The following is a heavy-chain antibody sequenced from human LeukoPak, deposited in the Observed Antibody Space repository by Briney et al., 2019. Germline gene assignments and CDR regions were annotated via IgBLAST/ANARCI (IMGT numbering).Heavy chain of an antibody. CDR3: ATDSSGFSY. Sequence: GGSLRLSCAVSGLPFSHYAMNWVCQAPGKGLEWVSSISSGGYTIKYHDSVRGRFIISRDNANNSLYLQMNSLRGDDTASYYCATDSSGFSYWGQGILVAVSS. V-gene: IGHV3-48*03. CDR2: ISSGGYTI. J-gene: IGHJ4*02. D-gene: IGHD3-22*01. CDR1: GLPFSHYA.